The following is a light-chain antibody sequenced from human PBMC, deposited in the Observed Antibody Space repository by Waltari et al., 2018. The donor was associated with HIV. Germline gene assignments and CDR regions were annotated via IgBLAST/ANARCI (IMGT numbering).Light chain of an antibody. V-gene: IGKV1-39*01. CDR3: QQSYSSPIT. CDR2: DAS. CDR1: QTVTNK. J-gene: IGKJ3*01. Sequence: DIQMAQSPSLLSASVGDSVSITCRASQTVTNKVNWYQQKPGKAPQVLIYDASTLQSGVPSRFRGGGSGTDFTLTITSLQLDDFATYFCQQSYSSPITFGPGTKVDIK.